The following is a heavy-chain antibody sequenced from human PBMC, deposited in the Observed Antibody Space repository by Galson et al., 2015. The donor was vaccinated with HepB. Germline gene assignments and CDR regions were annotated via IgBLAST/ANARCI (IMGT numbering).Heavy chain of an antibody. V-gene: IGHV1-2*06. Sequence: SVKVSCKASGYTFTGYYMHWVRQAPGQGLEWMGRINPNSGCTNYAQKFQGRVTMTRDTSISTAYMELSRLRSDDTAVLQRYCSGGSCYPYNWFDPWGQGTLVTVSS. J-gene: IGHJ5*02. CDR2: INPNSGCT. CDR3: YCSGGSCYPYNWFDP. CDR1: GYTFTGYY. D-gene: IGHD2-15*01.